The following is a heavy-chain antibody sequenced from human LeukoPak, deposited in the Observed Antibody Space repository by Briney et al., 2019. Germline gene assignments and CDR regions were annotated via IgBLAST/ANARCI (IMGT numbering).Heavy chain of an antibody. CDR1: GYTFTGYY. J-gene: IGHJ3*02. Sequence: ASVKVSCKASGYTFTGYYMHWVRQAPGQGLEWMGIINPSGGSTSYAQKFQGRVTMTRDMSTSTVYMELSSLRSEDTAVYYCARVFRGVFDAFDIWGQGTMVTVSS. CDR3: ARVFRGVFDAFDI. D-gene: IGHD3-3*01. CDR2: INPSGGST. V-gene: IGHV1-46*01.